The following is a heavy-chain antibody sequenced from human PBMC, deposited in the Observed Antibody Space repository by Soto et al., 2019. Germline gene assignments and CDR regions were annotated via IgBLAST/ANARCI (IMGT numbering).Heavy chain of an antibody. V-gene: IGHV3-30-3*01. CDR2: ISYDGSNK. Sequence: QVQLVESGGGVVQPGRSLRLSCAASGFTFSSYAMHWVRQAPGKGLEWVAVISYDGSNKYYADSVKGRFTISRDNSKNTLYLQMNSLRAEDTAVYYCARDYVWGSYRQPGGMDFWGQGTTVTVSS. D-gene: IGHD3-16*02. CDR1: GFTFSSYA. CDR3: ARDYVWGSYRQPGGMDF. J-gene: IGHJ6*02.